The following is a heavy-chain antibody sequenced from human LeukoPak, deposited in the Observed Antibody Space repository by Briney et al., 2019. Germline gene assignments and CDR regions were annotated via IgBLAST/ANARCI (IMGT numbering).Heavy chain of an antibody. CDR1: GFTFSNYA. J-gene: IGHJ3*02. V-gene: IGHV3-23*01. CDR2: ISGNGDGT. D-gene: IGHD2-15*01. CDR3: ALYCSGGSCYSMGGAFDI. Sequence: GGSLRLSCAASGFTFSNYAMSWVRQAPGKGLEWVSAISGNGDGTHYVDSVKGRFTISRDNSKNTLYLQMNSLRAEDTAVYYCALYCSGGSCYSMGGAFDIWGQGTLVTVSS.